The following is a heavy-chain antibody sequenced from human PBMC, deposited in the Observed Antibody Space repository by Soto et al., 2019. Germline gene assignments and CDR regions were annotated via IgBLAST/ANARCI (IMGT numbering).Heavy chain of an antibody. D-gene: IGHD4-17*01. V-gene: IGHV4-30-2*01. CDR3: ARPHAYGDSGEVWFDP. J-gene: IGHJ5*02. CDR2: IYHSGST. CDR1: GGSISSGGYS. Sequence: QLQLQESGSGLVKPSQTLSLTCAVSGGSISSGGYSWSWIRQPPGKGLEWIGYIYHSGSTYYNPALESRVTLSVDRSKNQFSLKLSSVTAAATAVYYCARPHAYGDSGEVWFDPWGQGTLVTVSS.